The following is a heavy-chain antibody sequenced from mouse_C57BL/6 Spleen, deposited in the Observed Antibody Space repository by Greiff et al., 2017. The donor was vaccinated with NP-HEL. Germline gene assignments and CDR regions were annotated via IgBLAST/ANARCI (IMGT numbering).Heavy chain of an antibody. V-gene: IGHV1-52*01. J-gene: IGHJ2*01. CDR3: ARRGSQYYFDY. Sequence: VQLQQPGAELVRPGSSVKLSCTASGYTFTSYWMHWVKQRPIQGLEWIGNIDPSDSETHYNQKFKDKATLTVDKSSSTAYMQLSSLTSEDSAVYYCARRGSQYYFDYWGQGTTLTVSS. CDR2: IDPSDSET. CDR1: GYTFTSYW.